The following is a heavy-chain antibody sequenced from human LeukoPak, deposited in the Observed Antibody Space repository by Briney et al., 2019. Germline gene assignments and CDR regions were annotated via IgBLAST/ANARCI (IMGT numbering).Heavy chain of an antibody. CDR3: ARYGSSWYALDY. J-gene: IGHJ4*02. CDR1: GGSISNYY. CDR2: VYAGGNT. D-gene: IGHD6-13*01. Sequence: PSETLSLTCTVSGGSISNYYWSWIRQPAGKGLEWIARVYAGGNTDHNPSLKSRVTMSVDSSKNQFSLRLNSVTAADTAVYYCARYGSSWYALDYWGQGTLVTVSS. V-gene: IGHV4-4*07.